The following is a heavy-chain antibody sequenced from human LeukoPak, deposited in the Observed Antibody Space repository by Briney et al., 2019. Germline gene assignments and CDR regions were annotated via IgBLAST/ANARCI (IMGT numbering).Heavy chain of an antibody. CDR3: AREYPPRYYYDSSGYLDY. V-gene: IGHV3-33*01. D-gene: IGHD3-22*01. CDR1: GFTFSSYG. J-gene: IGHJ4*02. CDR2: IWYDGSNK. Sequence: GRSLTLSCAASGFTFSSYGMHWVRQAPGKGLEWVAVIWYDGSNKYYAGSVKGRFTISRDNSKNTLYLQMNSLRAEDTAVYYCAREYPPRYYYDSSGYLDYWGQGTLVTVSS.